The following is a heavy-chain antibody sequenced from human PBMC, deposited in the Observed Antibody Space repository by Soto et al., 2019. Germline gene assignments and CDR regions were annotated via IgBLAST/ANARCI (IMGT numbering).Heavy chain of an antibody. CDR2: TSVYNGNT. Sequence: VQLVQSGAEVKKPGASVTVSCEASGYTFTSYGISWVRQAPGQGLEWMGWTSVYNGNTNYAQKLQCRVTMTTDTSTNTAYMDLRSLRSDDTAVYYCARRGPYSSSPLSNAFDIWGQGTMVTVSS. CDR1: GYTFTSYG. CDR3: ARRGPYSSSPLSNAFDI. J-gene: IGHJ3*02. D-gene: IGHD6-6*01. V-gene: IGHV1-18*01.